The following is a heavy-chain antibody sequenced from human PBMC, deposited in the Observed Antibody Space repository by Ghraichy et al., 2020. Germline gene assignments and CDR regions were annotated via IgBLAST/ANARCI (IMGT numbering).Heavy chain of an antibody. CDR1: GYTFTSYG. D-gene: IGHD6-13*01. V-gene: IGHV1-18*01. J-gene: IGHJ6*02. Sequence: ASVKVSCKASGYTFTSYGISWVRQAPGQGLEWMGWISAYNGNTNYAQKLQGRVTMTTDTSTSTAYMELRSLRSDDTAVYYCAREWWIAADRYYYYGMDVWGQGTTVTVSS. CDR3: AREWWIAADRYYYYGMDV. CDR2: ISAYNGNT.